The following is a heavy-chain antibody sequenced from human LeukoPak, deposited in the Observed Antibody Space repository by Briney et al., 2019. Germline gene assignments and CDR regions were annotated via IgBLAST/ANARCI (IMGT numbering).Heavy chain of an antibody. CDR1: GGSISSYY. J-gene: IGHJ5*02. CDR2: IYYSGST. Sequence: SETLSLTCTVSGGSISSYYWSWIRQPPGKGLEWIGYIYYSGSTNYNPSLKSRVTISVDTSKNQFSLKLSSVTAADTAVYYCARDEILLHGSGSYYREVCFDPWGQGTLFTVSS. D-gene: IGHD3-10*01. V-gene: IGHV4-59*01. CDR3: ARDEILLHGSGSYYREVCFDP.